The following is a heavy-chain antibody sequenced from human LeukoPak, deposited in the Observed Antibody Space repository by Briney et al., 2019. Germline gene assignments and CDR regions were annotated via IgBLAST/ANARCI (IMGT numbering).Heavy chain of an antibody. V-gene: IGHV3-9*01. CDR3: AKDGRDSSGYHQWFDP. CDR1: GFTFDDYA. CDR2: ISWNSGSI. D-gene: IGHD3-22*01. J-gene: IGHJ5*02. Sequence: GGSLRLSCAASGFTFDDYAMHWVRQAPGKGLEWVSGISWNSGSIGYADSVKGRFTISRDNAKNSLYLQMNSLRAEDTALYYCAKDGRDSSGYHQWFDPWGQGTLVTVSS.